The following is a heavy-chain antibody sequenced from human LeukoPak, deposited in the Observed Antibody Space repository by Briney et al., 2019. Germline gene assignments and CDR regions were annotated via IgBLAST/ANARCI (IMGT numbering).Heavy chain of an antibody. J-gene: IGHJ4*02. V-gene: IGHV3-53*01. Sequence: AGESLRLSCAASGFTVSSNYMNWVRQAPGKGLEWVSVIYSGGSTYYADSVKGRFSISRDNSNNTLYLQMNSLRAEDTAVYYCARARVFDYWGQGTLVTVSS. CDR2: IYSGGST. CDR1: GFTVSSNY. CDR3: ARARVFDY.